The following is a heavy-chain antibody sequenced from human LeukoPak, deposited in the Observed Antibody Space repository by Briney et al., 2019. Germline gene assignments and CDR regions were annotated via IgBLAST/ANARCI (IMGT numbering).Heavy chain of an antibody. D-gene: IGHD6-13*01. V-gene: IGHV3-30*04. CDR3: ASLRISSSYAFDY. CDR1: GFTFSSYA. CDR2: ISYDGSNK. Sequence: GGSLRLSCAASGFTFSSYAMHWVRQAPGKGLEWVAVISYDGSNKYYADSVKGRFTISRDNSKNTLYLQMNSLRAEDTAVYYCASLRISSSYAFDYWGQGTLVPVSS. J-gene: IGHJ4*02.